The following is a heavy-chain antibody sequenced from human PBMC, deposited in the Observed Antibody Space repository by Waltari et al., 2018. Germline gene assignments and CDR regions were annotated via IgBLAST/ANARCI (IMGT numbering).Heavy chain of an antibody. CDR2: ISADGSDK. D-gene: IGHD6-19*01. V-gene: IGHV3-30*18. J-gene: IGHJ3*01. CDR3: AKLGSLDAFDV. Sequence: QVQLVESMGGVLQPGKSFRLTCTAAVFTFSDFEMHWVRQAPGKGLEWVAIISADGSDKFYGDSVRGRFTVSRDNSKNTLYLQMNSLTVYDTALYFCAKLGSLDAFDVWGQGTMFTVAS. CDR1: VFTFSDFE.